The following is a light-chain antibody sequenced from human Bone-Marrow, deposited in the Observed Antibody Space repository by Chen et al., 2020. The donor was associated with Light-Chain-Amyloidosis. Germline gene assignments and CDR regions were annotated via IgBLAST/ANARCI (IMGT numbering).Light chain of an antibody. CDR1: SGSIATNY. CDR2: EDD. V-gene: IGLV6-57*01. Sequence: NFMLTQPHSVSESPGKTVIISCTRSSGSIATNYVQWYQQRPGSSPTTVIYEDDQRPSGVPERFSGSIDRSSNSAYLTISGLKTEDEADYYCQSYQGSSQGVFGGGTKLTVL. J-gene: IGLJ3*02. CDR3: QSYQGSSQGV.